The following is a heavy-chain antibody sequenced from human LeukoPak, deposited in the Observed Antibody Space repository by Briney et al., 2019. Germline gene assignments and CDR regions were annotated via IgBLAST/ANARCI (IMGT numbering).Heavy chain of an antibody. V-gene: IGHV3-23*01. D-gene: IGHD5-24*01. CDR2: LSGGGGNT. J-gene: IGHJ5*01. Sequence: GGALTLSFASSGFTFSNYPMNWVRQAPGKGLEGVAPLSGGGGNTDYADAVTGRLTSSRDISKNNLYLQMNILMAEDTAVYYCAKDGDRWLEDLNWFDTWGHGPLVPVSS. CDR1: GFTFSNYP. CDR3: AKDGDRWLEDLNWFDT.